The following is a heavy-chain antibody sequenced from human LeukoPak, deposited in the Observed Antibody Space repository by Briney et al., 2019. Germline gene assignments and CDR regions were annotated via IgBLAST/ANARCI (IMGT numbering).Heavy chain of an antibody. CDR3: AKDRSGSYSDAFDI. CDR1: GFTFSSYG. V-gene: IGHV3-30*02. J-gene: IGHJ3*02. Sequence: GSLRLSRAASGFTFSSYGMHWVRQAPGKGLEWVAFIRYDGSNKYYADSVKGRFTISRDNSKNTLYLQMNSLRAEDTAVYYCAKDRSGSYSDAFDIWGQGTMVTVSS. CDR2: IRYDGSNK. D-gene: IGHD1-26*01.